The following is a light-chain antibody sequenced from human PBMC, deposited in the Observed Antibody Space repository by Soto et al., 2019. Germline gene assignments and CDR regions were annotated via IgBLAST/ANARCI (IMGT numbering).Light chain of an antibody. CDR2: GAS. V-gene: IGKV3-20*01. CDR3: QQYGSSIQT. J-gene: IGKJ1*01. CDR1: QSVGSNY. Sequence: EIVLTQFPGTLSLSPGERATLSCRASQSVGSNYLAWYQQRPGQPPNLLIFGASHRAPDIPDRFSGSGSGTDFTLTISRLEPEDFGVYYCQQYGSSIQTFPQGPKV.